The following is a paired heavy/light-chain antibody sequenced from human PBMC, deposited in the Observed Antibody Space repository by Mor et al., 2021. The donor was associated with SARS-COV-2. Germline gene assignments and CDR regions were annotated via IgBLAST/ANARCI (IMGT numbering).Light chain of an antibody. CDR1: NSNIGNNF. J-gene: IGLJ2*01. CDR2: RND. Sequence: QSVLTQPPSASGTPGQRVTISCSGSNSNIGNNFVYWYQHLPGTAPKLLMYRNDQRPSGVPDRFSGSKSGTSASLAISGLRSEDEADYYCAASDDSLRGVVFGGGTKLTVL. V-gene: IGLV1-47*01. CDR3: AASDDSLRGVV.
Heavy chain of an antibody. Sequence: EVRLVESGGGLVQPGGSLRLSCADSEFTFSSNWMHWVRQVPGKGLEWVSRINPGGTETHYADSVKGRSTISRDNAKNTVYLQMNSLGAEDTAVYYCVGRLLPSNGMDVWGQGTTVTVSS. D-gene: IGHD6-19*01. CDR3: VGRLLPSNGMDV. V-gene: IGHV3-74*01. CDR2: INPGGTET. CDR1: EFTFSSNW. J-gene: IGHJ6*02.